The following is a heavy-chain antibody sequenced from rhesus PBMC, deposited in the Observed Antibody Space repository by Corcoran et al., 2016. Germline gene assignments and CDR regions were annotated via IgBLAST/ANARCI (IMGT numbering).Heavy chain of an antibody. D-gene: IGHD2-15*01. CDR2: IWNTGKPI. CDR1: GFTFSSYD. Sequence: EVQLVESGGGLVQPGGSLRLSCAASGFTFSSYDMNWVRQALAKVLAWVSSIWNTGKPIFYADSVKGRFTISRDNAKTSLSLQMNSLKTEDTAVYYCNRGGFCGSTFCSGDYWGQGVLVTVSS. V-gene: IGHV3S4*01. J-gene: IGHJ4*01. CDR3: NRGGFCGSTFCSGDY.